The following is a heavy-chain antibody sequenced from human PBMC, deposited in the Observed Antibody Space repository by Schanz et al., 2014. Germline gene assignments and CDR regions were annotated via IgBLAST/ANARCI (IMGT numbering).Heavy chain of an antibody. CDR3: ARDRVGASSYFDY. D-gene: IGHD1-26*01. J-gene: IGHJ4*02. V-gene: IGHV3-23*04. CDR2: LTGSGGST. CDR1: GVTFSSYA. Sequence: EVQLVESGGGLVRPGGSLRLSCVASGVTFSSYAMSWVRQAPGKGPEWVSSLTGSGGSTYDADSVKGRFTISRDNSKNTLYLQMNNLRAEDTAVYYCARDRVGASSYFDYWGQGTLVTVSS.